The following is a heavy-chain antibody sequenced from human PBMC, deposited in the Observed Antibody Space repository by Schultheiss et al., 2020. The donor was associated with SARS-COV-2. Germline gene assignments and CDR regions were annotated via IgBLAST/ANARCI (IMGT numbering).Heavy chain of an antibody. J-gene: IGHJ4*02. CDR2: INHSGST. Sequence: GSLRLSCAASGFTFSSYSMNWVRQAPGKGLEWIGEINHSGSTNYNPSLKSRVTISVDTSKNQFSLKLSSVTAADTAVYYCARGRLARSKTTFDYWGQGTLVTVSS. D-gene: IGHD1-1*01. V-gene: IGHV4-34*01. CDR3: ARGRLARSKTTFDY. CDR1: GFTFSSYS.